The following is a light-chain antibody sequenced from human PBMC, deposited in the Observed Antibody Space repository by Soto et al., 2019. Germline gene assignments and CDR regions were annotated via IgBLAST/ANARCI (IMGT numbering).Light chain of an antibody. V-gene: IGKV3-20*01. CDR2: GAS. CDR3: QQYGSSRWT. CDR1: QDIRSS. J-gene: IGKJ1*01. Sequence: EIVFTQSPGTLSLSPFERFTLSCRASQDIRSSLAWYQQKPGQAPRLLIYGASIRATGVPATFSGSGSGTDFTLTISRLEPEDFAVYYCQQYGSSRWTFGQGTKVDI.